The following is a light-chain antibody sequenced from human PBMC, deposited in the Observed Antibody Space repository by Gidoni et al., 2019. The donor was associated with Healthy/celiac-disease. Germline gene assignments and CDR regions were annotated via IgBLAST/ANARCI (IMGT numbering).Light chain of an antibody. Sequence: IQMTQSPSSLSASVGDRVTITCRASQSISSYLNWYQQKPGKAPKLLIYAASSLQSGVPSRFSGSGSGTEFTLTISSLQPEDFATYYCQQSYSTLMYTFGQGTKLEIK. CDR2: AAS. J-gene: IGKJ2*01. V-gene: IGKV1-39*01. CDR1: QSISSY. CDR3: QQSYSTLMYT.